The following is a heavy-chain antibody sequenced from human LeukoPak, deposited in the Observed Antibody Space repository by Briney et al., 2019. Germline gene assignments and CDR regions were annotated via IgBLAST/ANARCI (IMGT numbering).Heavy chain of an antibody. D-gene: IGHD6-6*01. CDR2: IYPGDSDT. V-gene: IGHV5-51*01. CDR3: ARPRGAHTSSFVAFDI. CDR1: GYSFTSYW. Sequence: GESLKISCKGSGYSFTSYWIGWVRQMPGKGLEWMGIIYPGDSDTRYSPSFQGQVTISADKSISTAYLQWSSLKASDTAMYYCARPRGAHTSSFVAFDIWGQGTMVTVSS. J-gene: IGHJ3*02.